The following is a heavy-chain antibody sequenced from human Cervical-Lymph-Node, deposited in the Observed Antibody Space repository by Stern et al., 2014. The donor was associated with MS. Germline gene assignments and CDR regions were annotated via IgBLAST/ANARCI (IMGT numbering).Heavy chain of an antibody. CDR2: ITNVGST. CDR3: ARHTSSPERSDW. J-gene: IGHJ4*02. V-gene: IGHV3-53*01. CDR1: GFTVSRDY. Sequence: EVQLVESGGGVIQPGGSLRLSCTASGFTVSRDYMTWVRQAPGKGLEWVSLITNVGSTFYTDSVKGRFTISRDDSKNTVYLHMTSLRAEDTAMYYCARHTSSPERSDWWGQGTLVTVSS. D-gene: IGHD1-1*01.